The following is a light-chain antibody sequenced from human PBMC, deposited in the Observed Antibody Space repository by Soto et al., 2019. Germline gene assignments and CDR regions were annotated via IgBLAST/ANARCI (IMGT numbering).Light chain of an antibody. J-gene: IGKJ5*01. CDR1: QSVGNN. CDR3: QQYNGWPIT. V-gene: IGKV3-15*01. CDR2: GAS. Sequence: EIVMTQSAGTLSVSPGERVTLSVRASQSVGNNLAWHQQKPGQAPRLLIYGASTRATGFPARFSGSGSGTEFTLTISSLQSEDFAVYYCQQYNGWPITFGQGTRLEI.